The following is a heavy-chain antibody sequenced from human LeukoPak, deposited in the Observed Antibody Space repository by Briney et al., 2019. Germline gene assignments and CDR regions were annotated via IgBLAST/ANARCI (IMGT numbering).Heavy chain of an antibody. J-gene: IGHJ4*02. CDR2: ISSSSSYI. CDR3: ARGLSYYDILTGYYKPCDY. D-gene: IGHD3-9*01. Sequence: GGSLRLSCAASGFTFSSYSMNWVRQAPGKGLEWVSSISSSSSYIYYADSVKGRFTISRDNAKNSLYLQMNSLRAEDTAVYYCARGLSYYDILTGYYKPCDYWGQGALVTVSS. V-gene: IGHV3-21*01. CDR1: GFTFSSYS.